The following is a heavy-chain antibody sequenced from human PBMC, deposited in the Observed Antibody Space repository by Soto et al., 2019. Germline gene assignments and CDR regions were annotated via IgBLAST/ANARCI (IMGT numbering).Heavy chain of an antibody. CDR2: INAGNGNT. CDR3: ARDLYGFGELPTNDAFDI. J-gene: IGHJ3*02. V-gene: IGHV1-3*01. D-gene: IGHD3-10*01. Sequence: GASVKVSCKASGYTFTSYAMHWVRQAPGQRLEWMGWINAGNGNTKYSQKFQGRVTITRDTSASTAYMELSSLRSEDTAVYYCARDLYGFGELPTNDAFDIWGQGTMVT. CDR1: GYTFTSYA.